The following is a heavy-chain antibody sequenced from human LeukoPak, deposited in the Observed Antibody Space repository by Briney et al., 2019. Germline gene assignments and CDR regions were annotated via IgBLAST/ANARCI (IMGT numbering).Heavy chain of an antibody. V-gene: IGHV3-23*01. CDR1: GFTFSSYA. Sequence: SGGSLRLSCAASGFTFSSYAMGWVRQAPGKGLEWVSAISGSGGSTYYADSVKGRFTISRDNSKNTLYLQMNSLRAEDTAVYYCAKASYYDYVWGSYRPTDYWGQGTLVTVSS. CDR3: AKASYYDYVWGSYRPTDY. J-gene: IGHJ4*02. D-gene: IGHD3-16*02. CDR2: ISGSGGST.